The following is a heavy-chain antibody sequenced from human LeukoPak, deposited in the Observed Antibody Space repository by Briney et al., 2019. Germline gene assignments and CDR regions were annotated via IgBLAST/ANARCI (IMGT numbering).Heavy chain of an antibody. Sequence: GASVKVSCKASGYTFTGYYMHWVRQAPGQGLEWIGWINPNSGGTNYAQKFQGRVTMTRDTSISTAYMELSRLRSDDTAVYYCARAGVPAARDLQTFDPWGQGTLVTVSS. J-gene: IGHJ5*02. D-gene: IGHD2-2*01. CDR1: GYTFTGYY. V-gene: IGHV1-2*02. CDR3: ARAGVPAARDLQTFDP. CDR2: INPNSGGT.